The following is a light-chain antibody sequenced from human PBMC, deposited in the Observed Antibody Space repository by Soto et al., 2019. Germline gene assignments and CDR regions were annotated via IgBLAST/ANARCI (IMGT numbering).Light chain of an antibody. V-gene: IGKV3-15*01. CDR2: GTS. CDR3: QQYSDWPKT. CDR1: QSVSTY. J-gene: IGKJ1*01. Sequence: EIVMTQSPATLSVSPGERATLSCRASQSVSTYLAWFQQKPGQAPRLLVYGTSTGATGFPARFSGSGSGTEFTLTISSQQSEDFAVYYCQQYSDWPKTFGQGTKVEIK.